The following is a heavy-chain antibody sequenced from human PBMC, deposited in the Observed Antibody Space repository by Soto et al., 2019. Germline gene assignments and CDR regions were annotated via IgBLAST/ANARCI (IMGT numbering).Heavy chain of an antibody. CDR1: GYTFTSYA. Sequence: ASVKVSCKASGYTFTSYAMHWVRQAPGQRLEWMGWINAGNGNTKYSQKFQGRVTITRDTSASTAYMELSSLRSEDTAVYYCARPRIAVAGTSWFDPWGQGTPVTVSS. D-gene: IGHD6-19*01. J-gene: IGHJ5*02. CDR2: INAGNGNT. V-gene: IGHV1-3*01. CDR3: ARPRIAVAGTSWFDP.